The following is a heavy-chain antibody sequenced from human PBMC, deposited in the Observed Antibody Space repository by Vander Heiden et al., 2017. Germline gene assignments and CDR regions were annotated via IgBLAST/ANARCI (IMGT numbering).Heavy chain of an antibody. CDR1: GFTFSSYA. CDR3: ANLRNDY. V-gene: IGHV3-23*01. J-gene: IGHJ4*02. D-gene: IGHD3-16*01. Sequence: EVQLLESGGGLVQPGGSLRLSCAASGFTFSSYAMTWVRQAPGKGLEWVSSINNSGTGTYYADSVKGRFTISRDNSKNTLYLQMNSLRAEDTAVYYCANLRNDYWGQGTLVTVSS. CDR2: INNSGTGT.